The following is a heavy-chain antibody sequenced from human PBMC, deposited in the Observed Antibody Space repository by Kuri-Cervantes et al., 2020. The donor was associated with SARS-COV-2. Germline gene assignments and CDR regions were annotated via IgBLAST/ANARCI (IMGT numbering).Heavy chain of an antibody. D-gene: IGHD3-3*01. CDR2: ISNDGSKE. CDR3: AREYYDFWSGYYYGMDV. CDR1: GFSFSGYA. Sequence: GESLKISCAASGFSFSGYAMHWVRQAPGKGLEWVAVISNDGSKEYYADSVKGRFTISRDNSKNTLYLQMNSLRAEDTAVYYCAREYYDFWSGYYYGMDVRGQGTTVTVSS. J-gene: IGHJ6*02. V-gene: IGHV3-30*07.